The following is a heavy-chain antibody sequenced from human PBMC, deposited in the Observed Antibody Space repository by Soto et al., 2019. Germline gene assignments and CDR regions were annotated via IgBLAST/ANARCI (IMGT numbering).Heavy chain of an antibody. V-gene: IGHV3-23*01. Sequence: LRLSCAASGFTFSSYAMSWVRQAPGKGLEWVSAISGSGGSTYYADSVKGRFTISRDNSKNTLYLQMNSLRAEDTAVYYCAKDHPPYYYDSSGYYDYWGQGTLVNVSS. CDR1: GFTFSSYA. D-gene: IGHD3-22*01. CDR3: AKDHPPYYYDSSGYYDY. J-gene: IGHJ4*02. CDR2: ISGSGGST.